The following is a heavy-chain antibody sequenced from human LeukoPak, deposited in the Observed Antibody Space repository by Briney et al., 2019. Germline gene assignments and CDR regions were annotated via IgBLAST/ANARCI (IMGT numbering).Heavy chain of an antibody. CDR2: ISSSGSTI. CDR3: ARDIGYCRGGSCYVFFDP. V-gene: IGHV3-11*01. CDR1: GFTFSDYY. D-gene: IGHD2-15*01. J-gene: IGHJ5*02. Sequence: GGSLRLSCAASGFTFSDYYMSWIRQAPGKGLEWGSYISSSGSTICYADSVKGRFTISMDNAKNSLYLQMNSLRAEDTAVYYCARDIGYCRGGSCYVFFDPWGQGTLVTVSS.